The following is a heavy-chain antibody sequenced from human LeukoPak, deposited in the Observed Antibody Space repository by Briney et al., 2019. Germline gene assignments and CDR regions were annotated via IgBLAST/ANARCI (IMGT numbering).Heavy chain of an antibody. CDR3: ARGHGYYDSSGYYRN. Sequence: GGTLRLSCAASGFTFSSYGMSWVRQAPGKGLEWVSAISGSGGSTYYADSVKGRFTISRDNSKNTLYLQMNSLRAEDTAVYYCARGHGYYDSSGYYRNWGQGTLVTVSS. D-gene: IGHD3-22*01. CDR2: ISGSGGST. J-gene: IGHJ4*02. CDR1: GFTFSSYG. V-gene: IGHV3-23*01.